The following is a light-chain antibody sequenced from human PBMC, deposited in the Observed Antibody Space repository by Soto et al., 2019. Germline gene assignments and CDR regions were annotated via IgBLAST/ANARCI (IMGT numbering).Light chain of an antibody. V-gene: IGLV2-14*01. CDR3: FSYTSSTAYV. CDR1: SSDVGAYDH. J-gene: IGLJ1*01. Sequence: QYVLTQPPSASGSPGQSVTIPCTGTSSDVGAYDHVSWYQQHPGKAPKLMIYEVSNRPSGISNRFSASKSGNTASLTISGLQAEDEADYYCFSYTSSTAYVFGTGTKVAVL. CDR2: EVS.